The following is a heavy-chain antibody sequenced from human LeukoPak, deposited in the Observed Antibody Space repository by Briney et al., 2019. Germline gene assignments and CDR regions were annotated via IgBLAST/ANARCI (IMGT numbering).Heavy chain of an antibody. CDR3: TTVLWFGELAHVKSQVSLYFDY. V-gene: IGHV3-15*01. Sequence: PGGSLRLSCAASGFTFSNAWMSWVRQAPGKGLEWVGRIKSKTDGGTTDYAAPVKGRFTISRDDSKNTLYLQMNSLKTEDTAVYYCTTVLWFGELAHVKSQVSLYFDYWGQGTLVTVSS. J-gene: IGHJ4*02. D-gene: IGHD3-10*01. CDR2: IKSKTDGGTT. CDR1: GFTFSNAW.